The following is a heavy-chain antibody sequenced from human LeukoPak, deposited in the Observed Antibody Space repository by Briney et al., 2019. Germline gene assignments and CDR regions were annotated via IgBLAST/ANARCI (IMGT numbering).Heavy chain of an antibody. Sequence: SETLSLTCSVSGVSISSYYWTWIRQPPGKGLEWIGYIYYTGSTNYNPSLKSRVTISVDTSKNQFSLKLSSVTAADTAVYYCARVGFDDSSGSYWYFDLWGRGTLVTVSS. V-gene: IGHV4-59*01. CDR3: ARVGFDDSSGSYWYFDL. D-gene: IGHD3-22*01. CDR1: GVSISSYY. J-gene: IGHJ2*01. CDR2: IYYTGST.